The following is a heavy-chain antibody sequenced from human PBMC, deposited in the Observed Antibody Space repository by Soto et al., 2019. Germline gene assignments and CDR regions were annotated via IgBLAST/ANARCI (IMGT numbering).Heavy chain of an antibody. Sequence: PSETLSLTCTVSGGSISSYYWSWIRQPPGKGLEWIGYIYHTGSTNYNPSLTSRLTISVDTSKSQFSLKLSSVTAADTAVYYCARENVVLGAFDIWGQGTLVTVSS. CDR3: ARENVVLGAFDI. CDR2: IYHTGST. J-gene: IGHJ3*02. V-gene: IGHV4-59*01. D-gene: IGHD2-21*01. CDR1: GGSISSYY.